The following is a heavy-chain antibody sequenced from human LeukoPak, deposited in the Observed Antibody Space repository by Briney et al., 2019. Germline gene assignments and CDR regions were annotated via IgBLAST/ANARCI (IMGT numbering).Heavy chain of an antibody. CDR2: IIPIFGTA. Sequence: ASVKVSCKASGGTFSSYAISWVRQAPGQGLEWMGGIIPIFGTANYAQKLQGRVTMTTDTSTSTAYMELRSLRSDDTAVYYCARDRDDDYGDYWGQGTLVTVSS. CDR3: ARDRDDDYGDY. CDR1: GGTFSSYA. J-gene: IGHJ4*02. V-gene: IGHV1-69*05.